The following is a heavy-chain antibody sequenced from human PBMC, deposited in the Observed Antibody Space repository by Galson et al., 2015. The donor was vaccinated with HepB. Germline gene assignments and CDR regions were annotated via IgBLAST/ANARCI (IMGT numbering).Heavy chain of an antibody. V-gene: IGHV1-2*04. CDR3: ARDRRGGSYYKAIYNYYYYGMDV. D-gene: IGHD3-10*01. CDR1: GYTFTGYY. Sequence: SVKVSCKASGYTFTGYYMHWVRQAPGQGLEWMGWISPNSGGTNYAQKFQGWVTMTRDTSISTAYMELSRLRSDDTAVYYCARDRRGGSYYKAIYNYYYYGMDVWGQGTTVTVSS. CDR2: ISPNSGGT. J-gene: IGHJ6*02.